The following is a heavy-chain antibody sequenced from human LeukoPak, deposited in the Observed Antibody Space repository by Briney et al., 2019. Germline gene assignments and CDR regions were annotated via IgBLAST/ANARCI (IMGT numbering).Heavy chain of an antibody. Sequence: SETLSLTCTVSGGSISSYYWSWVRQPPGKGPEWIGYIYDSGDTNYNPSLKSRVTISVDASRNQFSLKLSSVTAADTAVYYCARLSVYGGNSPARPVDYWGQGTLVTVSS. CDR2: IYDSGDT. V-gene: IGHV4-59*01. J-gene: IGHJ4*02. D-gene: IGHD4-23*01. CDR3: ARLSVYGGNSPARPVDY. CDR1: GGSISSYY.